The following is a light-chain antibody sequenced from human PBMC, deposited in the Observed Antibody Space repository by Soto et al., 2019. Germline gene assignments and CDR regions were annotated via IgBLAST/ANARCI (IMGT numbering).Light chain of an antibody. Sequence: DIQMTQSPSTLSASVGDTVTIICRASQSISSWLAWYQQKGGKAPKLLISKAANLDSGVPSRFSGSGSGTEFNLTISSLQPEDSATYYCQQYNSFIWTFGQGTKVDI. CDR2: KAA. CDR1: QSISSW. CDR3: QQYNSFIWT. J-gene: IGKJ1*01. V-gene: IGKV1-5*03.